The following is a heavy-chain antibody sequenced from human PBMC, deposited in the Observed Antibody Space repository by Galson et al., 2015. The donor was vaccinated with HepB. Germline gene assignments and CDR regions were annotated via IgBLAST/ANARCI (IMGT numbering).Heavy chain of an antibody. D-gene: IGHD2-2*01. J-gene: IGHJ3*02. CDR3: ARGVDCSSTRCYMMPPHDAFDI. Sequence: TLSLTCTVSGGSISSGGYYWSWIRQHPGKGLEWIGYIYYSGSTYYNPSLKSRVTISVDTSKNQFSLKLSSVTAADTAVYYCARGVDCSSTRCYMMPPHDAFDIWGQGTMVTVSS. CDR2: IYYSGST. CDR1: GGSISSGGYY. V-gene: IGHV4-31*03.